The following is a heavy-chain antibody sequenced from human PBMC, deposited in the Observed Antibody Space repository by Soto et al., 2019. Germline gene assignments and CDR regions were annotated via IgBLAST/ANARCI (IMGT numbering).Heavy chain of an antibody. J-gene: IGHJ4*01. CDR1: GDSISRDGSS. V-gene: IGHV4-30-2*01. Sequence: QVQLQESGSGLVKPSQTLVLTCTVSGDSISRDGSSWSWLRRPPGKGLEWLGYIYHSGATYYNPSLKSRVTTSVDKSKNQFSLSLASVTAADTAVYYCAREMSYYFDSWGHGTLVTVSS. CDR3: AREMSYYFDS. CDR2: IYHSGAT.